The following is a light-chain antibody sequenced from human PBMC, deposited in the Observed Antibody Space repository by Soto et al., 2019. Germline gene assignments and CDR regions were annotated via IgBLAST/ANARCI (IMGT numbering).Light chain of an antibody. CDR3: QQYYTTPWT. CDR1: HIVLYSHNNKTY. Sequence: DLVLTQSPDSLAVSLADSATINCKSIHIVLYSHNNKTYSAWYQQKPGQPPKLLIYWASTRESGVPDRFSGSGSGTDFTLTISSLQAEDVAVYYCQQYYTTPWTFGQGTKVDI. J-gene: IGKJ1*01. CDR2: WAS. V-gene: IGKV4-1*01.